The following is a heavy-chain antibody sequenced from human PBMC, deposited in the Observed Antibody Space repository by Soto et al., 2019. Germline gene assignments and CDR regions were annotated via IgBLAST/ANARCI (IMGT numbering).Heavy chain of an antibody. Sequence: QVQLVQSGAEVKKPGASVKVSCKASGYTFSSYGISWVRQAPGQGLEWKGWISAYNGNTNYAQKLHGRVTMTTDTTTSTAYMGLTSLRSDVTAVYYCARGGKYCTNCVCSFYGMDVWGQGTTVTVSS. V-gene: IGHV1-18*01. CDR1: GYTFSSYG. J-gene: IGHJ6*02. D-gene: IGHD2-8*01. CDR2: ISAYNGNT. CDR3: ARGGKYCTNCVCSFYGMDV.